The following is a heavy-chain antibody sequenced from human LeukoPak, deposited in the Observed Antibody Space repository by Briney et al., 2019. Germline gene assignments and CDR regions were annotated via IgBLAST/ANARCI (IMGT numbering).Heavy chain of an antibody. CDR1: GYTFTGYY. CDR3: AEGTTVTTLRS. Sequence: SVKVSCKASGYTFTGYYMHWVRQAPGQGLEWMGGIIPIFGTANYAQKFQGRVTITADESTSTAYMELSSLRSEDTAVYYCAEGTTVTTLRSWGQGTLVTVSS. J-gene: IGHJ5*02. V-gene: IGHV1-69*13. CDR2: IIPIFGTA. D-gene: IGHD4-17*01.